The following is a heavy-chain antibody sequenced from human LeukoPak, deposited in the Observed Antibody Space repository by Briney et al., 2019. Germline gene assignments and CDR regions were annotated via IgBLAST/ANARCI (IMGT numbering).Heavy chain of an antibody. V-gene: IGHV3-21*01. D-gene: IGHD2-21*01. Sequence: PGGSLRLSCAASGFTFRSYSMNWVRQAPGKGLEWVSSITSSSDDIYYADSVKGRFTISRDNAKNSLFLQMNSLRDEDTAVYYCSTAGDNFDPWGQGTLVTVSS. CDR3: STAGDNFDP. CDR2: ITSSSDDI. CDR1: GFTFRSYS. J-gene: IGHJ5*02.